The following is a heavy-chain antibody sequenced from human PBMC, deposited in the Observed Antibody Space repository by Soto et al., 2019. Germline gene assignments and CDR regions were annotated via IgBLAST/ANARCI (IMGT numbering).Heavy chain of an antibody. D-gene: IGHD3-10*01. CDR3: ARVSYYYGSVDY. J-gene: IGHJ4*02. CDR2: IYHSGST. Sequence: SDTLSLTCTVSGGSISIGGYSWSWIRQPPGKGLEWIGYIYHSGSTYYNPSLKSRVTISVDRSKNQFSLKLSSVTAADTAVYYCARVSYYYGSVDYWGQGTLVTVSS. V-gene: IGHV4-30-2*01. CDR1: GGSISIGGYS.